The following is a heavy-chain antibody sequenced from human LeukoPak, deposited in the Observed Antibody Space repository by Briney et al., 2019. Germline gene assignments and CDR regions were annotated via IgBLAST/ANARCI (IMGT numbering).Heavy chain of an antibody. Sequence: GGSLRLSCAASGFTFSSYAMHWVRQAPGKGLEWVAVISYDGSNKYYADSVKGRFTISRDNSKNTLYLQMNSLGAEDTAVYYCARDGVLRYFDWLVGDAFDIWGQGTMVTVSS. D-gene: IGHD3-9*01. CDR1: GFTFSSYA. CDR3: ARDGVLRYFDWLVGDAFDI. CDR2: ISYDGSNK. J-gene: IGHJ3*02. V-gene: IGHV3-30*04.